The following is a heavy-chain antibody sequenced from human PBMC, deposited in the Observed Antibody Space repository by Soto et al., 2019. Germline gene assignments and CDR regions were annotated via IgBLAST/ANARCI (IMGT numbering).Heavy chain of an antibody. V-gene: IGHV4-31*11. CDR3: ARHNYDSSGTAVDV. CDR2: IYYSGST. CDR1: GGSISSGGYY. D-gene: IGHD3-22*01. J-gene: IGHJ6*02. Sequence: PSETLSLTCAVSGGSISSGGYYWRWIRQHPGKGLEWIGYIYYSGSTYYNPSLKSRVTISVDTSKNQFSLKLSSVTAADTAVYYCARHNYDSSGTAVDVWGQGTTVTVS.